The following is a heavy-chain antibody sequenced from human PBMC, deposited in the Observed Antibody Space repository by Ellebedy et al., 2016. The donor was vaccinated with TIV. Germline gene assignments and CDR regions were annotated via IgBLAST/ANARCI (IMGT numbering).Heavy chain of an antibody. CDR2: IWYGGSNK. CDR1: GFTFSSYG. D-gene: IGHD3-10*01. J-gene: IGHJ6*02. CDR3: AREPMVRGVIRRGYAMDV. V-gene: IGHV3-33*01. Sequence: GESLKISXAASGFTFSSYGMHWVRQAPGKGLEWVAVIWYGGSNKYYADSVKGRFTISRDNSKNTLYLQMNSLRAEDTAVYYCAREPMVRGVIRRGYAMDVWGQGTTVTVSS.